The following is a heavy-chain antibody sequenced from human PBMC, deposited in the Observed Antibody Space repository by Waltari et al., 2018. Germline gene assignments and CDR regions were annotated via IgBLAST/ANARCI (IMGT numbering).Heavy chain of an antibody. CDR1: GGSISSSNYR. Sequence: QLQLQESGPGLVKPSETLSLTCRVSGGSISSSNYRWGWIRQPPGKGLEWIGSIYYSGSTYYNPSLKSRVTISVDTSKNQFSLKLSSVTAADTAVCYCASAYYYDIRTINWFDPWGQGTLVTVSS. J-gene: IGHJ5*02. CDR3: ASAYYYDIRTINWFDP. CDR2: IYYSGST. V-gene: IGHV4-39*01. D-gene: IGHD3-22*01.